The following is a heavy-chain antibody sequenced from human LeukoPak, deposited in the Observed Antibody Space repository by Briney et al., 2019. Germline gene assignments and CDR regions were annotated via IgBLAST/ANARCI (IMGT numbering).Heavy chain of an antibody. CDR3: ARADTLDAFDI. CDR1: GFTFSSYA. Sequence: GRSLRLSRAASGFTFSSYAMHWVRQAPGKGLEWVAVISYDGSNKYYADSVKGRFTISRDNSKNTLYLQMNSLRAEDTAVYYCARADTLDAFDIWGQGTMVTVSS. J-gene: IGHJ3*02. CDR2: ISYDGSNK. D-gene: IGHD2-2*02. V-gene: IGHV3-30*04.